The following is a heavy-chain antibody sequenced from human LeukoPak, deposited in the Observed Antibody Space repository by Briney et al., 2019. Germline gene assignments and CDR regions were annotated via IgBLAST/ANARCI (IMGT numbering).Heavy chain of an antibody. CDR1: GYTFTSYG. CDR3: ARAPGPVGYVDY. J-gene: IGHJ4*02. V-gene: IGHV1-18*01. CDR2: ISAYNGNT. Sequence: GASVKVSCKASGYTFTSYGISWVRQAPGQGIEWMGWISAYNGNTNYAQKLHGRVTITTDTTTSTPYMELRSLRSDDTAVYYCARAPGPVGYVDYWGQGTLVTVSS. D-gene: IGHD1-26*01.